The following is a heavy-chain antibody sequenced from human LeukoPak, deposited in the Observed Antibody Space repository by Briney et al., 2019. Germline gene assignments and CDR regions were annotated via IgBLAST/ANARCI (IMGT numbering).Heavy chain of an antibody. V-gene: IGHV5-51*01. D-gene: IGHD6-19*01. J-gene: IGHJ4*02. Sequence: GGALEISCKGSGYRFTNDWFGWGRPMPGKGLEWMGIIYPGDSDTRYSPSFQGQITISADKSTSTAYLQWSSLKASDTAIYYCARQVDGSGWYYWGQGSLVTVSS. CDR2: IYPGDSDT. CDR1: GYRFTNDW. CDR3: ARQVDGSGWYY.